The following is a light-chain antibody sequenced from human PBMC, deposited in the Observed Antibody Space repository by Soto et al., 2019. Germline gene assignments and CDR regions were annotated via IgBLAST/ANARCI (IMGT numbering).Light chain of an antibody. CDR3: CSYADTYTWV. J-gene: IGLJ3*02. Sequence: QSALTQPRSVSGSPGQSVTISCTGTSSDVGGYNYVSWYQQHPGKAPKLMIYDLSQRPSGVPDRFSGSKSGNMASLTISGLQAEDEADYYCCSYADTYTWVFGGGTKLTVL. CDR1: SSDVGGYNY. CDR2: DLS. V-gene: IGLV2-11*01.